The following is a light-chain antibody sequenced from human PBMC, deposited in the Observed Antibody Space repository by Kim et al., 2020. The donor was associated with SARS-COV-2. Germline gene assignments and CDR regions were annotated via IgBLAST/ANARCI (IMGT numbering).Light chain of an antibody. Sequence: ESVGDRFTITCRASQDIRKDLGWYQQNPGRAPKRLIYGASSLQSGVPSRFSGSGSGTEFTLTISSVQPEDFATYFCLQHSTYPITFGQGTRLEIK. CDR3: LQHSTYPIT. J-gene: IGKJ5*01. CDR1: QDIRKD. CDR2: GAS. V-gene: IGKV1-17*01.